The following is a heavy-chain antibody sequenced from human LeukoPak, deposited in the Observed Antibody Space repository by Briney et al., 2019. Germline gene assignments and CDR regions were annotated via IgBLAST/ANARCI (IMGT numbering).Heavy chain of an antibody. D-gene: IGHD2-2*01. CDR2: INHSGST. Sequence: SETLSLTCTVSGGSISGYYWSWIRQPPGKGLEWIGEINHSGSTNYNPSLKSRVTISVDTSKNQFSLKLSSVAAADTAVYYCARRSRYCSSTSCYFDYWGQGTLVTVSS. V-gene: IGHV4-34*01. CDR3: ARRSRYCSSTSCYFDY. J-gene: IGHJ4*02. CDR1: GGSISGYY.